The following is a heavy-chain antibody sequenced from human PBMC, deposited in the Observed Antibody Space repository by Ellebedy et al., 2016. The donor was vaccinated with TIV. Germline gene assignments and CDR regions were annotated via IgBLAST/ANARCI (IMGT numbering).Heavy chain of an antibody. V-gene: IGHV3-7*03. J-gene: IGHJ6*02. D-gene: IGHD4-17*01. CDR1: GFSFRSYW. CDR2: INQDGSDK. CDR3: ATTGAYGDYHYYYYAMDV. Sequence: GESLKISCAGSGFSFRSYWMTWVRQAPGKGLEWVANINQDGSDKYYVDSLKGRFTISRDNAKNSLYLQMNSLRAEDTAVYYCATTGAYGDYHYYYYAMDVWGQGTTVTVSS.